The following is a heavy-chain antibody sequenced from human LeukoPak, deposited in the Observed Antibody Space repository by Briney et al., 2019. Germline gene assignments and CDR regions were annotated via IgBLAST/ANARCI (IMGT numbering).Heavy chain of an antibody. CDR3: SRGSPATVTVLGY. V-gene: IGHV3-74*01. D-gene: IGHD4-11*01. CDR2: INSVGSSI. Sequence: GGSLRLSCVASGFTFSSYWMCWVRQAPGKGLAWVSRINSVGSSISYADSVKGRFTISRDNARNTLYLQMNSLRAEDTAVYYCSRGSPATVTVLGYWGQGTLVTVSS. J-gene: IGHJ4*02. CDR1: GFTFSSYW.